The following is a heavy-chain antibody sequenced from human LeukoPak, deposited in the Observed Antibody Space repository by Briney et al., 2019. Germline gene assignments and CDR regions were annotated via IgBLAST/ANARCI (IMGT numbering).Heavy chain of an antibody. CDR3: ASRYCSSTSCPFDP. Sequence: GGSLRLSCAASGFTFSSYSMNWVRQAPGKGLEWVSSISSSSSYIYYADSVKGRFTISRDNSKKTLYLQMNSLRTEDTAVYYCASRYCSSTSCPFDPWGQGTLVTVSS. J-gene: IGHJ5*02. D-gene: IGHD2-2*01. V-gene: IGHV3-21*01. CDR2: ISSSSSYI. CDR1: GFTFSSYS.